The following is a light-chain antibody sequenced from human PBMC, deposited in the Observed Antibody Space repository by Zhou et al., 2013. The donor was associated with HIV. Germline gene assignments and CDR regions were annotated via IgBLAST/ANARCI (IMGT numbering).Light chain of an antibody. CDR1: QGIGTY. V-gene: IGKV1-9*01. Sequence: IQLTQSPSSLSASVGDRVTITCRASQGIGTYLAWYQQKPGKTPKLLLYTASTLQSGVPSRFSGSGSGTDFTLTISSLQPEDIAVYYCQQHDTLPLTFGPGTKVDIK. CDR3: QQHDTLPLT. CDR2: TAS. J-gene: IGKJ3*01.